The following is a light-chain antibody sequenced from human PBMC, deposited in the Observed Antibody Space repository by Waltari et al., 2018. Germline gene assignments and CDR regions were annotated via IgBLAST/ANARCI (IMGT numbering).Light chain of an antibody. V-gene: IGKV1-5*03. CDR3: LQYSSSPNT. J-gene: IGKJ2*01. CDR1: QSISTW. Sequence: DIQMTQSPSSLSASVGDTVTITCRASQSISTWLAWYQQNPGKAPKLLIYKTSSLQSGAPSRFSGSGSGTDFTLTISRLQPEDFATYFCLQYSSSPNTFGQGTKVEIE. CDR2: KTS.